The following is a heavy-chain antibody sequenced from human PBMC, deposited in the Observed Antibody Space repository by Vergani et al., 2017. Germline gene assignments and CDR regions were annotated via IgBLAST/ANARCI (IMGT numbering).Heavy chain of an antibody. V-gene: IGHV1-2*02. D-gene: IGHD3-10*01. J-gene: IGHJ6*02. Sequence: QVQLVQSGAEVKKPGASVKVSCKASGYTFTGYYMHWVRQAPGQGLEWMGWINPNSGGTNYAQKFQGRVTMTRDTSISTAYMELSRLRSDDTAVYYCARDVPTMVRGANYYYYYGMDVWGQGTTVTVSS. CDR1: GYTFTGYY. CDR3: ARDVPTMVRGANYYYYYGMDV. CDR2: INPNSGGT.